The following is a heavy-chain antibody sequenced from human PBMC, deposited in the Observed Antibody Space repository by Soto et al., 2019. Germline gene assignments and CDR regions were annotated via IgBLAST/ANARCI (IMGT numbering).Heavy chain of an antibody. CDR3: TRPGSDPTPYSSGWYYYYDGMDV. V-gene: IGHV3-73*01. Sequence: PGGSLRLSCAASGFTFSGSAMHWVRQASGKGLEWVGRIRSKANSYATAYAASVKGRFTISRDDSKNTAYLQMNSLKTEDTAVYYCTRPGSDPTPYSSGWYYYYDGMDVWGHGTTVTVSS. D-gene: IGHD6-19*01. J-gene: IGHJ6*02. CDR2: IRSKANSYAT. CDR1: GFTFSGSA.